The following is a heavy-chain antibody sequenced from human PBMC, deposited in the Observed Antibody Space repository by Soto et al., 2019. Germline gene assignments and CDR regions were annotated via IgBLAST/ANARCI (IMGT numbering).Heavy chain of an antibody. Sequence: PSETLSLTCAVYGGSFSGYYWSWIRQPPGKGLEWIGEINHSGSTNYNASLKSRVTISVDTSKNQFSLKLSSVTAADTAVYYCARDDSGYDSVWGQGTLVTVSS. CDR2: INHSGST. CDR1: GGSFSGYY. D-gene: IGHD5-12*01. V-gene: IGHV4-34*01. J-gene: IGHJ4*02. CDR3: ARDDSGYDSV.